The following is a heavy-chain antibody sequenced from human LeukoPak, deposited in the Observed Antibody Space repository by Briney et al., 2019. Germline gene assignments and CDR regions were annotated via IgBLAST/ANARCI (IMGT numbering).Heavy chain of an antibody. Sequence: SETLSLTCTVSGGFISNYYWNWIRQPPGKGLEWIGYIYYSGSTNYNPSLKSRVTISVDTSKNQFSLNLTSVTAADTAVYYCARFTPQGYGWGGYNRFDPWGQGTLVTVSS. CDR1: GGFISNYY. D-gene: IGHD3-16*01. V-gene: IGHV4-59*01. J-gene: IGHJ5*02. CDR3: ARFTPQGYGWGGYNRFDP. CDR2: IYYSGST.